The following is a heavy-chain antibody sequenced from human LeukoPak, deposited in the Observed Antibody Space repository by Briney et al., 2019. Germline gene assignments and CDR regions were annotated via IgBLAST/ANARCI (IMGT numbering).Heavy chain of an antibody. CDR3: ARGYSGYFYY. V-gene: IGHV3-74*01. Sequence: PGGSLRLSCAASGFTFSSYWMSWVRQAPGKGLVWVSRIDGDGSSTNYADSVKGRFTISRDNAKNTLYLQMNSLRAGDTAVYYCARGYSGYFYYWGQGTLVTVSS. CDR2: IDGDGSST. CDR1: GFTFSSYW. D-gene: IGHD5-12*01. J-gene: IGHJ4*02.